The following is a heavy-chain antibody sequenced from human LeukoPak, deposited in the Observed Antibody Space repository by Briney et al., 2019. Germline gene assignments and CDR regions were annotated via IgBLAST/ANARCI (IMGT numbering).Heavy chain of an antibody. CDR2: INRSGST. CDR3: ARELVVAAIRYFDY. V-gene: IGHV4-34*01. CDR1: GGSFSGYY. J-gene: IGHJ4*02. D-gene: IGHD2-15*01. Sequence: SETLSLTCAVYGGSFSGYYWSWIRQPPGKGLEWIGEINRSGSTNYNPSLKSRVTISVDTSKNQFSLKLSSVTAADTAVYYCARELVVAAIRYFDYWGQGTLVTVSS.